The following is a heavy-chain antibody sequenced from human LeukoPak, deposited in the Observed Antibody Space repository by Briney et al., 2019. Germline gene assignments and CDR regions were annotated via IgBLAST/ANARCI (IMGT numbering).Heavy chain of an antibody. CDR3: ARGGRKLLWFGGNWFDP. D-gene: IGHD3-10*01. Sequence: SETLSLTCTVSGGSISSSSYYWGWIRQPPGKGLEWIGSIYYSGSTYYNPSLKSRVTISVDTSKNQFSLKLSSVTAADTAVYYCARGGRKLLWFGGNWFDPWGQGTLVTVSS. CDR2: IYYSGST. CDR1: GGSISSSSYY. J-gene: IGHJ5*02. V-gene: IGHV4-39*07.